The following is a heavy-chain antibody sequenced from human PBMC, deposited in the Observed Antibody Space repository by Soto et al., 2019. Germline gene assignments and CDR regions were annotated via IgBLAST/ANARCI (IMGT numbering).Heavy chain of an antibody. V-gene: IGHV3-7*01. Sequence: PGGSRRRSCAASGFTFSGYWMNWVRQAPGKGLEWVANIKQDGTEKNYVDSVKGRFTISRDNASNSLYLQMDRLRAEHTAVYFCARGDTPMITGMDSFDIWGQGTMVTVSS. CDR2: IKQDGTEK. D-gene: IGHD5-18*01. CDR1: GFTFSGYW. J-gene: IGHJ3*02. CDR3: ARGDTPMITGMDSFDI.